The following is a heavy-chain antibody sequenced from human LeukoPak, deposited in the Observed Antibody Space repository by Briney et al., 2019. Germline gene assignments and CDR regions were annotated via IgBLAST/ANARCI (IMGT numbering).Heavy chain of an antibody. D-gene: IGHD2-21*01. V-gene: IGHV4-39*01. CDR2: IFYSGIT. CDR1: GGSISGSDYY. CDR3: ARSKTGIVDY. Sequence: SETPSLTCAVSGGSISGSDYYWGWIRQPPGKGLEWIGSIFYSGITYYNPPLKSRVTTSVDTSKNQFSLKLTSVTAADTAVYYCARSKTGIVDYWGQGTLVTVSS. J-gene: IGHJ4*02.